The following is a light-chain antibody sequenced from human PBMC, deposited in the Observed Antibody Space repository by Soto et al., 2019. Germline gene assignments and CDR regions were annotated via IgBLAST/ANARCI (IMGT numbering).Light chain of an antibody. Sequence: DIQMTQSPSSLSASGGARVTITCQASQDISNHLNWYQQKPGKAPKLLIFAASSLQSGVPSRFSGSRSGPDFTLTISSLQPEDFATYYCQQSYSSPPTFGQGTKVEIK. CDR3: QQSYSSPPT. CDR2: AAS. J-gene: IGKJ1*01. V-gene: IGKV1-39*01. CDR1: QDISNH.